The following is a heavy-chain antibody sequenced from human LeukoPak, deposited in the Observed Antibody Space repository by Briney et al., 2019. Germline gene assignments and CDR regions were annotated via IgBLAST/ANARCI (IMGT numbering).Heavy chain of an antibody. CDR3: AKGLYGYYSNFPYYYYYMDV. D-gene: IGHD4-11*01. CDR2: ISGDGGST. V-gene: IGHV3-43*02. J-gene: IGHJ6*03. CDR1: GFTFDDYA. Sequence: GGSLRLSCAASGFTFDDYAMHWVRQAPGKGLEWVSLISGDGGSTYYADSVKGRFTISRDNSKNSLYLQMNSLRTEDTALYYCAKGLYGYYSNFPYYYYYMDVGGKGTTVTVSS.